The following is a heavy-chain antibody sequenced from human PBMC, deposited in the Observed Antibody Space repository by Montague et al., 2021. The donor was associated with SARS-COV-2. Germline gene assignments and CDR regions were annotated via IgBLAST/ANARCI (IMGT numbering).Heavy chain of an antibody. CDR2: ISYDGSNK. Sequence: SLRLSCAASGFSFSNYGMHWVRQAPGKGLEWVAVISYDGSNKYYADSVKGRFTISRDNPKNTLYLQMNSLRAEDTAVYYCAKGVSQLLMRDAFDLWGQGTVVTVSS. CDR3: AKGVSQLLMRDAFDL. CDR1: GFSFSNYG. V-gene: IGHV3-30*18. J-gene: IGHJ3*01. D-gene: IGHD2-2*01.